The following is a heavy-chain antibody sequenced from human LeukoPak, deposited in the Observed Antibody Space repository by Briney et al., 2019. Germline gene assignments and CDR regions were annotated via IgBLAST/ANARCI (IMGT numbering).Heavy chain of an antibody. Sequence: GGSLRLSCAASGFTFSSYWMSWVRQAPGKGLEWVANIKQDGSEKYYVDSVKGRFTISRDNAKNSLYLQMNSLRAEDTAVYYCAQGTGSYYGYFQPWGQGTLVTVSS. D-gene: IGHD1-26*01. CDR1: GFTFSSYW. CDR2: IKQDGSEK. V-gene: IGHV3-7*01. J-gene: IGHJ1*01. CDR3: AQGTGSYYGYFQP.